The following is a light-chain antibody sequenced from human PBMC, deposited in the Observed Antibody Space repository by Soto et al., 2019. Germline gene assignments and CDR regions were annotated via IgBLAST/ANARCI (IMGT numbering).Light chain of an antibody. CDR2: DVS. CDR3: SSYTTTTTVV. V-gene: IGLV2-11*01. J-gene: IGLJ2*01. CDR1: SSDVGGYIY. Sequence: QSALTQPRSVSGSPGQSVTISCTGTSSDVGGYIYVSWYQQYPAKAPKVMIYDVSRRPSGVPDRFSGSKSGNTASLTISGLQAEDEADYYCSSYTTTTTVVFGGGTKLTVL.